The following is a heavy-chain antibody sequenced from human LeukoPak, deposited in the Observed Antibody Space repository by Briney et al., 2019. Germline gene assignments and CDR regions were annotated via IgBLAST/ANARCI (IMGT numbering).Heavy chain of an antibody. CDR1: GYTFTGYY. V-gene: IGHV1-2*02. Sequence: ASVKVSCRASGYTFTGYYMHWVRQAPGQGLEWMGWINPNSGGTNYAQKFQGRVTMTRDTSISTAYMELSRLRSDDTAVYYCARGPNYYDSSGYYYVRDYFDYWGQGTLVTVSS. CDR2: INPNSGGT. J-gene: IGHJ4*02. CDR3: ARGPNYYDSSGYYYVRDYFDY. D-gene: IGHD3-22*01.